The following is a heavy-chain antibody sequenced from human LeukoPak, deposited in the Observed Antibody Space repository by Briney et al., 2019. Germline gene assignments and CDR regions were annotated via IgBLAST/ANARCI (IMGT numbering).Heavy chain of an antibody. V-gene: IGHV3-7*03. J-gene: IGHJ4*02. CDR2: IKRDGSEK. CDR1: GFTFSSYW. Sequence: GGSLRLSCAASGFTFSSYWMSWVRQAPGKGLEWVANIKRDGSEKYYVDSVKGRFTISRDNAKNSLYLQMNSLRAEDTAVYYCARREAYYDFWSGYYHFDYWGQGTLVTVSS. CDR3: ARREAYYDFWSGYYHFDY. D-gene: IGHD3-3*01.